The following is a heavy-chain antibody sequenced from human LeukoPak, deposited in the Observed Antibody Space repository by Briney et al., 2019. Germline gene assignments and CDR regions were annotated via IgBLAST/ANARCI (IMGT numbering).Heavy chain of an antibody. J-gene: IGHJ4*02. CDR3: ARHGYSISFEY. CDR2: IYFSGST. Sequence: PSETLSLTCTVSGGSISSYYWSWIRLPPGKGLEWIGYIYFSGSTNYNPSLKSRVTISVDTSKNQFSLKLSSVTAADTAVYYCARHGYSISFEYWGQGTLVSVSS. CDR1: GGSISSYY. D-gene: IGHD6-13*01. V-gene: IGHV4-59*08.